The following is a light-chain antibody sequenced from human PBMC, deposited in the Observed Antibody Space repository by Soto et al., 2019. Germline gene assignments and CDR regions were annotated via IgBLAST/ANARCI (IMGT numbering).Light chain of an antibody. V-gene: IGKV3-20*01. Sequence: EIVLTQSPGTLSLSPGERATLSCMASQSISSTYLAWYRQKPGQAPRLLIYAASSRATGIPDRFSGSGSGTDFTLTISRLEPEDFAVYYCQQYYASSWTFGQGTRVEIK. CDR3: QQYYASSWT. J-gene: IGKJ1*01. CDR2: AAS. CDR1: QSISSTY.